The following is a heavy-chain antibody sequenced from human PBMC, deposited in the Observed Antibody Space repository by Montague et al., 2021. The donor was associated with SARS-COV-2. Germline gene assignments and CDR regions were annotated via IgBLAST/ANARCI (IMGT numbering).Heavy chain of an antibody. CDR1: GGSMSGYY. CDR3: ARAQNICFIANCVNYFDV. D-gene: IGHD4/OR15-4a*01. Sequence: SETLSLTCEVSGGSMSGYYWTWIRQSPGKGLEWIGDVHYTGSTKYNPSLKTRVPLSLDTPKNHFSLHLSSMTAADTAIYFCARAQNICFIANCVNYFDVWGLGALVTVSS. V-gene: IGHV4-59*01. J-gene: IGHJ4*02. CDR2: VHYTGST.